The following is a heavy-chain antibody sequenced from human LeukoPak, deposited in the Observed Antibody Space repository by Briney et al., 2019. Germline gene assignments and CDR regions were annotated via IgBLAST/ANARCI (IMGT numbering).Heavy chain of an antibody. CDR2: ISSSSSYI. D-gene: IGHD6-13*01. CDR3: ARGGRAAAGSLGY. CDR1: GFTLSSYS. Sequence: GGSLRLSCAASGFTLSSYSMNWVRQAPGKGLEWVSSISSSSSYIYYADSVKGRFTISRDNAKNSLYLQMNSLRAEDTAVYYCARGGRAAAGSLGYWGQGTLVTVSS. V-gene: IGHV3-21*01. J-gene: IGHJ4*02.